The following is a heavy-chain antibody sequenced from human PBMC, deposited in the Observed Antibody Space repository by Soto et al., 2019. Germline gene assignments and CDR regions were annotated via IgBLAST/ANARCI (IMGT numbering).Heavy chain of an antibody. CDR1: GGSISSGGYS. V-gene: IGHV4-30-2*03. Sequence: SETLSLTCAVSGGSISSGGYSWSWIRQPPGKGLEWIGSIYYSGSTYYNPSLKSRVTISVDTSKNQFSLKLSSVTAADTAVYYCARGSVLRFLEWFNWFDPWGQGTLVTVSS. CDR3: ARGSVLRFLEWFNWFDP. D-gene: IGHD3-3*01. J-gene: IGHJ5*02. CDR2: IYYSGST.